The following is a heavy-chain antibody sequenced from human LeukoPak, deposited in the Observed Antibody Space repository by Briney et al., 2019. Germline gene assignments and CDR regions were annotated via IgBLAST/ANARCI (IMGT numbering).Heavy chain of an antibody. J-gene: IGHJ3*02. CDR3: ARDRNYYGSGDAFDI. D-gene: IGHD3-10*01. CDR1: GVSISSGGYS. Sequence: SETLSLTCAVSGVSISSGGYSWSWIRQPPGKGLEWIGYIYHSRSTYYSPSLKSRVTISVDRSKNQFSLKLSSVTAADTAVYYCARDRNYYGSGDAFDIWGQGTMVTVSS. CDR2: IYHSRST. V-gene: IGHV4-30-2*01.